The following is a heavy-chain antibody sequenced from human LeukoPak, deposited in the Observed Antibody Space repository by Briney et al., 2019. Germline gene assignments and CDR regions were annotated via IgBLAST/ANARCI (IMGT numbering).Heavy chain of an antibody. CDR1: RYTFTGYY. D-gene: IGHD2-2*01. V-gene: IGHV1-2*02. Sequence: ASVKVSCKASRYTFTGYYMHWVRQAPGQGLEWMGWINPNSGGTNYAQKFQGRVTMTRDTSISTAYMELSRLRSDDTAVYYCASDLAGAPDGRERDCSSTSCYRGNYWGQGTLVTVSS. CDR3: ASDLAGAPDGRERDCSSTSCYRGNY. J-gene: IGHJ4*02. CDR2: INPNSGGT.